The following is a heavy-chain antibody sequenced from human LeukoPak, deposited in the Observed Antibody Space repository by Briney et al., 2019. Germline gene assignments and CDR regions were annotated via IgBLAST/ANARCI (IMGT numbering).Heavy chain of an antibody. CDR3: ASGIAVAGTGKGGVFDY. V-gene: IGHV1-46*01. J-gene: IGHJ4*02. CDR2: INPNGGSA. Sequence: ASVKVSCKASGYTFTSYYIHWVRQAPGQGLEWMGKINPNGGSANYAQKFQGRVTITRDTSASTAYMELSSLGSEDTAVYYCASGIAVAGTGKGGVFDYWGQGTLVTVSS. CDR1: GYTFTSYY. D-gene: IGHD6-19*01.